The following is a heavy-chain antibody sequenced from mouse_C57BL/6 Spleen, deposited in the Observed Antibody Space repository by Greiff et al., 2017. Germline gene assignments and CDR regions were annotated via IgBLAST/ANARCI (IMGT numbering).Heavy chain of an antibody. D-gene: IGHD1-1*01. CDR1: GYTFTSYW. J-gene: IGHJ3*01. V-gene: IGHV1-69*01. Sequence: QVQLKQPGAELVMPGASVKLSCKASGYTFTSYWMHWVKQRPGQGLEWIGEIDPSDSYTNYNQKFKGKSTLTVDKSSSTAYMQLSSLTSEDSAVYYCARAAGSSPFADWGQGTLVTVSA. CDR3: ARAAGSSPFAD. CDR2: IDPSDSYT.